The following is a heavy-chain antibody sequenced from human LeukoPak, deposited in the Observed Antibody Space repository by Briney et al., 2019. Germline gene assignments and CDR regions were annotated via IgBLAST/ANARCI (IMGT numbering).Heavy chain of an antibody. D-gene: IGHD4-11*01. CDR1: GFTFRSFS. Sequence: GGSLRLSCAASGFTFRSFSMNWVRQAPGKGLEWVAVIWYDGSNKYYADSVKGRFTISRDNSKNTLYLQMNSLRAEDTAVYYCARDSSNYVHYFDYWGQGTLVTVSS. CDR3: ARDSSNYVHYFDY. CDR2: IWYDGSNK. J-gene: IGHJ4*02. V-gene: IGHV3-33*08.